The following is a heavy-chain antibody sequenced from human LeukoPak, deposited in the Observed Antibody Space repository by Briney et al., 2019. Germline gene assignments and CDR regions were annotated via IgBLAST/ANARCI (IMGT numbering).Heavy chain of an antibody. CDR3: ARRPAGRAGFDL. CDR1: GYGFSSYW. D-gene: IGHD6-13*01. CDR2: IFPHDSDT. Sequence: GESLKISCQGSGYGFSSYWIGWVRQMPGKGLEWMGVIFPHDSDTTYSPSFQGQIFFSADRSINTAYLQWHSLKASDTAIYYCARRPAGRAGFDLWGQGTLVIVSA. J-gene: IGHJ3*01. V-gene: IGHV5-51*01.